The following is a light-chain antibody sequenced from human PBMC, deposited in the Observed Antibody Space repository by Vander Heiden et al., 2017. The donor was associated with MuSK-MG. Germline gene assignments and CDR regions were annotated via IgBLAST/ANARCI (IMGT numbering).Light chain of an antibody. Sequence: QSALPQPRSVSGSPGQSVTISCTGRSSDVGGYAFVSWYQQHPGKAPKLMIYDVKKRPSGVPDRFSGSKSGNTAALTISGLQAEEEADYYCSSYAGRYTLVVFGGGTKVTVL. CDR1: SSDVGGYAF. V-gene: IGLV2-11*01. CDR3: SSYAGRYTLVV. CDR2: DVK. J-gene: IGLJ2*01.